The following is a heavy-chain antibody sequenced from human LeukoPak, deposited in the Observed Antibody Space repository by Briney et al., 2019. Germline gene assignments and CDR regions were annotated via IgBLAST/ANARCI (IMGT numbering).Heavy chain of an antibody. CDR1: GFTFSTYG. Sequence: PGGSLRLSCAASGFTFSTYGMHWVRQAPGKGLEWLALIWCDGSNKYYADSVKGRFSISRDNPKNTLYLQMNSLRAEDTAVYYCARTPAPYSSSFWFDPWGQGTLVTVSS. V-gene: IGHV3-33*01. D-gene: IGHD6-6*01. J-gene: IGHJ5*02. CDR2: IWCDGSNK. CDR3: ARTPAPYSSSFWFDP.